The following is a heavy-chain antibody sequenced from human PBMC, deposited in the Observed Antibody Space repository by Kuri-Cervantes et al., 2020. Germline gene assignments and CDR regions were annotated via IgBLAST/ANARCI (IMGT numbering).Heavy chain of an antibody. D-gene: IGHD3-10*01. CDR1: GGSFSGYY. CDR2: INHSGST. J-gene: IGHJ2*01. V-gene: IGHV4-34*09. CDR3: ARDAMVRGVSSWYFDL. Sequence: LRLSCAVYGGSFSGYYWSWIRQPPGKGLEWIGEINHSGSTNYNPSLKSRVTISVDTSKNQFSLKLSSVTAADTAVYYCARDAMVRGVSSWYFDLWGRGTLVTVSS.